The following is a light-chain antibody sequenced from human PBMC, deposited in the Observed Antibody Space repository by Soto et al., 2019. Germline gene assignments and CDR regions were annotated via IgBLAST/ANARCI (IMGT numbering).Light chain of an antibody. CDR1: QSISSW. V-gene: IGKV1-5*03. CDR2: KAS. Sequence: DIQMTQSPSTLSPSVGDRVTITCRASQSISSWLAWYQQKPGKAPKLLIYKASTLERGVPSRFSGSGSGTEFSLTISSLQPDDFAAYYCQQYSSYLYTFGQGTKLEIK. J-gene: IGKJ2*01. CDR3: QQYSSYLYT.